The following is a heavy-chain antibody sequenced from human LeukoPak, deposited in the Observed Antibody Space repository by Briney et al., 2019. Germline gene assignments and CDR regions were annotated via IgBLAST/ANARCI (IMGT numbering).Heavy chain of an antibody. J-gene: IGHJ5*02. Sequence: PGGALRLSCAASVVPFSNHAMSWVRRPPGKGLGWVSAISNGNRCYADCVRGRFTISRDDSKNMVYLQMNSLRDEDTALYYCVREAGYCASVCLKSNWFDPWGQGTLVTVSS. CDR1: VVPFSNHA. D-gene: IGHD2-21*02. CDR3: VREAGYCASVCLKSNWFDP. CDR2: ISNGNR. V-gene: IGHV3-23*01.